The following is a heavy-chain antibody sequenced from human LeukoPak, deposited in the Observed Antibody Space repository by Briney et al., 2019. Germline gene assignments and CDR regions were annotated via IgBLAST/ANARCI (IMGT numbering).Heavy chain of an antibody. V-gene: IGHV3-30*02. J-gene: IGHJ4*02. CDR3: AKDQGSLVVPLDY. D-gene: IGHD2-2*01. Sequence: GGSLRLSRAASGFTFSSYGMHWVRQAPGKGLEWVAFIRYDGSNKYYADSVKGRFTISRDNSKNTLYLQMNSLRAEDTAVYYCAKDQGSLVVPLDYWGQGTLVTVSS. CDR1: GFTFSSYG. CDR2: IRYDGSNK.